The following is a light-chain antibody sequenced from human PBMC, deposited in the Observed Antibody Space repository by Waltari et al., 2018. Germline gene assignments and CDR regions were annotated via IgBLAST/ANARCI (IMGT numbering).Light chain of an antibody. CDR3: QQYYSIPRS. J-gene: IGKJ2*03. CDR2: WAS. CDR1: KSVLFSSNNENY. V-gene: IGKV4-1*01. Sequence: DIVMTQSPDSLAVSLGERATINCTSRKSVLFSSNNENYLAWYQQKPGQPHKLLIYWASTRESGVPERFSGSGSGTDFTLTISSLQAEDVAVYYCQQYYSIPRSFGQGTKLEIK.